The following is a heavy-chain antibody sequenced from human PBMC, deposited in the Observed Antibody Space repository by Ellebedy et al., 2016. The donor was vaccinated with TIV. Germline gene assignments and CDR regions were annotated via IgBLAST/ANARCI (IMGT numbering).Heavy chain of an antibody. CDR1: GFTFSSYA. J-gene: IGHJ5*02. CDR3: AKDHQALLWFGGGWFDP. V-gene: IGHV3-23*01. CDR2: ISGSGGST. D-gene: IGHD3-10*01. Sequence: GGSLRLSXAASGFTFSSYAMSWVRQAPGKGLEWVSAISGSGGSTYYADSVKGRFTISRDNSKNTLYLQMNSLRAEDTALYYCAKDHQALLWFGGGWFDPWGQGTLVTVSS.